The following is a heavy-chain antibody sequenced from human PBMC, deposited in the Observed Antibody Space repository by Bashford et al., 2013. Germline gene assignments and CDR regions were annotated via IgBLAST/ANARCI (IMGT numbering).Heavy chain of an antibody. V-gene: IGHV3-23*01. J-gene: IGHJ4*02. CDR3: ARSASIAVAGYFFDY. D-gene: IGHD6-19*01. Sequence: GSLRLSCAASGFIISSQGMTWVRQAPGKGLEWVSGIREGGDRKYYADSVKGRFTISRDNSKNTLFLQMNSLRAEDTAVYYCARSASIAVAGYFFDYWGQGTLVTVSS. CDR2: IREGGDRK. CDR1: GFIISSQG.